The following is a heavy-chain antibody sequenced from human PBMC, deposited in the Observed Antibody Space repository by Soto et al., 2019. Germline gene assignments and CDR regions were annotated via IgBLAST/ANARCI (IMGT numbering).Heavy chain of an antibody. D-gene: IGHD3-3*01. V-gene: IGHV3-23*01. CDR1: GFTFSSYA. J-gene: IGHJ4*02. Sequence: PGGSLRLSCAASGFTFSSYAMSWVRQAPGKGLEWVSAISGSSTYYADSVKGRFTISRDNSKDTLYLQMNSLRAEDTAVYYCARAPRTYDSPYYCDSWGQGALVTVSS. CDR2: ISGSST. CDR3: ARAPRTYDSPYYCDS.